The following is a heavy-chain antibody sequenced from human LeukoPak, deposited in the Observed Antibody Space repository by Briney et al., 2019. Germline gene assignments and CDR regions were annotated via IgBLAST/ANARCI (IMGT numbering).Heavy chain of an antibody. J-gene: IGHJ4*02. V-gene: IGHV4-59*01. Sequence: SETLSLTCTVSGGSISSYYWSWIRQPPGKGLEGIGHIYYSGSTNYNPSLKSRVPISVDTSKNQLSLKLGSVTAADTAVYYCVGTWVGAQYYFDYWGQGTLVTVSS. CDR3: VGTWVGAQYYFDY. CDR2: IYYSGST. D-gene: IGHD1-26*01. CDR1: GGSISSYY.